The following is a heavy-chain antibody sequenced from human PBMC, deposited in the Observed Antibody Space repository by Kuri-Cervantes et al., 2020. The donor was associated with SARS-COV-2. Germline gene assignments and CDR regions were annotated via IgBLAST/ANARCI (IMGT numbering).Heavy chain of an antibody. J-gene: IGHJ6*02. V-gene: IGHV1-2*02. CDR2: INPSGGT. CDR1: GYTFTRND. Sequence: ASVKVSCKTSGYTFTRNDINWVRQATGQRLEWMGWINPSGGTKYAQKFQGRVTMTRDTSNSTAYMELSRLRSDDTAVYYCARYYSYSLYYGMDVWGQGTTVTVSS. CDR3: ARYYSYSLYYGMDV. D-gene: IGHD5-18*01.